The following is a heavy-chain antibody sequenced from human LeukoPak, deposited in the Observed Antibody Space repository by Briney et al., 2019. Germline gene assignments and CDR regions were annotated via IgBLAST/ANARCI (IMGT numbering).Heavy chain of an antibody. V-gene: IGHV4-34*01. Sequence: SETLSLTCAVYGGSFTGYYWSWIRQPPGKGLEWMGEINHSESTTYNPPLKSRVTISVDTSKLQFSLKLSSVTAADTAVYYCARVNYYDSSGYYYYYYGMDVWGQGTTVTVSS. CDR1: GGSFTGYY. D-gene: IGHD3-22*01. CDR2: INHSEST. CDR3: ARVNYYDSSGYYYYYYGMDV. J-gene: IGHJ6*02.